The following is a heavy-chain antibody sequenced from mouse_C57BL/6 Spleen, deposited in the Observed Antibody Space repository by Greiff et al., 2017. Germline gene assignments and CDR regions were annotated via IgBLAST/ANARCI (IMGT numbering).Heavy chain of an antibody. CDR3: VRDLHGYYGSSYPPFAY. CDR2: IRSKSSNYAT. J-gene: IGHJ3*01. D-gene: IGHD1-1*01. V-gene: IGHV10-3*01. CDR1: GFTFNTYA. Sequence: EVKVEESGGGLVQPKGSLKLSCAASGFTFNTYAMHWVRQAPGKGLEWVARIRSKSSNYATYYADSVKDRFTISRDDSQSMLYLQMNNLKTEDTAMYYCVRDLHGYYGSSYPPFAYWGQGTLVTVSA.